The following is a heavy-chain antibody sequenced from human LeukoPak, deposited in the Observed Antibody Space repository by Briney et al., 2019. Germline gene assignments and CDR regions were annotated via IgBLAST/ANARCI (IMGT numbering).Heavy chain of an antibody. D-gene: IGHD7-27*01. Sequence: GGSLRLSCAASRFTFSSYWMSWVRQAPGKGLEWVANIKQDGSEKYYVDSVKGRFTISRDNAKNSLYLQMNSLRAEDTAVYYCARDRNWVFDYWGQGTLVTVSS. J-gene: IGHJ4*02. V-gene: IGHV3-7*01. CDR3: ARDRNWVFDY. CDR2: IKQDGSEK. CDR1: RFTFSSYW.